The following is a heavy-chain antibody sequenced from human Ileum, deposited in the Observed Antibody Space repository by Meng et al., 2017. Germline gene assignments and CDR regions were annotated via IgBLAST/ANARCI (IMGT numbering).Heavy chain of an antibody. CDR2: ISAYSGNT. J-gene: IGHJ4*02. CDR3: ARDTVGTTLGDY. CDR1: GYIFTRYG. D-gene: IGHD4-23*01. Sequence: QVQLGPSGSEVKKPGASVKVSCKASGYIFTRYGIGWVRQAPGQGLEWMGWISAYSGNTKYAQKLQGRGTMTTDTSTSTAYMELRNLRSDDTAVYYCARDTVGTTLGDYWGQGTLVTVSS. V-gene: IGHV1-18*01.